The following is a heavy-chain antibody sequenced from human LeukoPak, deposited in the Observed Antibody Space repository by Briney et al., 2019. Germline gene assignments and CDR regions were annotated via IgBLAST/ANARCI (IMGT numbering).Heavy chain of an antibody. CDR2: IIPIFGTA. CDR1: GGTFSSYA. J-gene: IGHJ3*02. Sequence: SVKVSCKASGGTFSSYAISWVRQAPGQGLEWMGGIIPIFGTANYAQKFQGRVTITADESTSTAYMELSSLRSEDTAVYYCADSSGWYDGGAFDIWGQGTMVTVSS. D-gene: IGHD6-19*01. V-gene: IGHV1-69*13. CDR3: ADSSGWYDGGAFDI.